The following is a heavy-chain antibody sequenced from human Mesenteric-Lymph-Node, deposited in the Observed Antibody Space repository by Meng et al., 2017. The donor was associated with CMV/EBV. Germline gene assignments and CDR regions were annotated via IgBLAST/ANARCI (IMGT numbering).Heavy chain of an antibody. CDR3: ARDRGSGWYEAPHF. CDR1: GFKFSSYS. Sequence: GGSLRLSCAASGFKFSSYSMNWVRQAPGKGLEWVSSISTSSSYIYYADSLKGRFTISRDNAKNSLYLQMNSLRADDTSLYYCARDRGSGWYEAPHFWGQGTLVTVSS. J-gene: IGHJ4*02. D-gene: IGHD6-19*01. V-gene: IGHV3-21*01. CDR2: ISTSSSYI.